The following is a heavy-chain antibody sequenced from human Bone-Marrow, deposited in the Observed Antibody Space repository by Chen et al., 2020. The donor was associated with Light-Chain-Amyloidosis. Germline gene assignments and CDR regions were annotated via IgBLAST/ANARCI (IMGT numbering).Heavy chain of an antibody. CDR2: IYFSVNT. CDR1: GDSIDSGNNY. CDR3: ARADYIDRSFDY. V-gene: IGHV4-31*03. Sequence: QVQLQESGPGLVKPSQTLSLTCTVSGDSIDSGNNYWSWIRQHPGKGLEWIGYIYFSVNTYYNPSLQSRFTISLDTFHNQFSLMLSSVTAADPAVYYCARADYIDRSFDYWGQGILVTVSS. D-gene: IGHD4-4*01. J-gene: IGHJ4*02.